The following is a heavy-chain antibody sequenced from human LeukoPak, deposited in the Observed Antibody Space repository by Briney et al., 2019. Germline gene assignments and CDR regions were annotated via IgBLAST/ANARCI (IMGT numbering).Heavy chain of an antibody. CDR3: ARGKVQGVIFDY. J-gene: IGHJ4*02. Sequence: SETLSLTCTVSGGSISSYYWSWIRQPPGKGLEWFGYIYYSGSTNYNPSLKSRVTISVDTSKNQFSLKLSSVTAADTAVYYCARGKVQGVIFDYWGQGTLVTVSS. CDR2: IYYSGST. V-gene: IGHV4-59*01. CDR1: GGSISSYY. D-gene: IGHD3-10*01.